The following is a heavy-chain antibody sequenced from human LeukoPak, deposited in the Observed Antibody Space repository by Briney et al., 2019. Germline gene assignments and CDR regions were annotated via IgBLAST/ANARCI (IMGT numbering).Heavy chain of an antibody. Sequence: SETLSLTCTVSGGSISSYYWTWIRQPAGKGLEWIGRIYTSGSTNYNPSLKSRVTISVDKSKNQFSLKLSSVPAADTAVYYCATYKPGGWFDPWGQGTLVTVSS. D-gene: IGHD3-16*01. CDR2: IYTSGST. V-gene: IGHV4-4*07. CDR1: GGSISSYY. CDR3: ATYKPGGWFDP. J-gene: IGHJ5*02.